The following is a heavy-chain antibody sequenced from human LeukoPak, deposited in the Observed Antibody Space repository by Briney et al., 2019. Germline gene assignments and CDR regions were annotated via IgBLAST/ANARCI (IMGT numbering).Heavy chain of an antibody. CDR2: IWYDGSNK. CDR3: AKGGYTTYFDP. J-gene: IGHJ5*02. Sequence: QTGGSLRLSCAASGFTFSSYGMHWVRQAPGKGLEWVAVIWYDGSNKYYADSVKGRFTISRDNSKNTLYLEMNSLRADDTAVYYCAKGGYTTYFDPWGQGALVTVSS. CDR1: GFTFSSYG. V-gene: IGHV3-33*06. D-gene: IGHD2-15*01.